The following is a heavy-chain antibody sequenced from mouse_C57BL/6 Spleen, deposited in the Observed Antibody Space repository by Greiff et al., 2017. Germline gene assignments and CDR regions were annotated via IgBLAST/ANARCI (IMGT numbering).Heavy chain of an antibody. J-gene: IGHJ4*01. D-gene: IGHD2-5*01. Sequence: EVQLQQSGPELVKPGASVKIPCKASGYTFTDYNMDWVKQSHGKSLEWIGDINPNNGGTNYNQKFKGKATLTVDKSSSTAYMELRSLTSEDTAVYYWARGRTRYSNYGYAMDYWGQGTSVTVAS. CDR2: INPNNGGT. V-gene: IGHV1-18*01. CDR3: ARGRTRYSNYGYAMDY. CDR1: GYTFTDYN.